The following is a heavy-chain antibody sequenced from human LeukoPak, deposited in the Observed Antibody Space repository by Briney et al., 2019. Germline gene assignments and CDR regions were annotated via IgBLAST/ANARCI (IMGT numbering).Heavy chain of an antibody. D-gene: IGHD5-24*01. CDR1: GYTFTSYY. CDR3: AREMAARQREGYYFDY. CDR2: INPSGGST. V-gene: IGHV1-46*01. Sequence: ASVKVSCKASGYTFTSYYMYWVRQAPGQGLEWMGIINPSGGSTSYARKFQGRVTMTRDTSTSTVYMELSSLRSEDTAVYYCAREMAARQREGYYFDYWGQGTLVTVSS. J-gene: IGHJ4*02.